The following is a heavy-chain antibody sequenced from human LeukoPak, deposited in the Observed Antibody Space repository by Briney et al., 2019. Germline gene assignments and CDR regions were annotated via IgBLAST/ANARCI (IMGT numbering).Heavy chain of an antibody. J-gene: IGHJ4*02. CDR1: GFTFRSFA. CDR3: AKGLGYSSGWWPNFDY. V-gene: IGHV3-23*01. Sequence: PGGSLRLSCAAFGFTFRSFAMSWVRQAPGKGLEWVSGISWNSGSIGYADSVKGRFTISRDNSKNTLYLQMNSLRAEDTAVYYCAKGLGYSSGWWPNFDYWGQGTLVTVSS. CDR2: ISWNSGSI. D-gene: IGHD6-19*01.